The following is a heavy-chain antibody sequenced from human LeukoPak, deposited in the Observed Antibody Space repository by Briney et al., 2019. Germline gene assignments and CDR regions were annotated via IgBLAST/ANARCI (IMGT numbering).Heavy chain of an antibody. CDR2: ISSSSSTI. CDR1: GFTFSSYS. D-gene: IGHD3-10*01. V-gene: IGHV3-48*04. Sequence: PGGSLRLSCAASGFTFSSYSMNWVRQAPGKGLEWVSYISSSSSTIYYADSVKGRFTISRDNAKNSLYLRMNSLRAEDTAVYYCARDYHYYGSGTTEAVIDYWGQGTLVTVSS. CDR3: ARDYHYYGSGTTEAVIDY. J-gene: IGHJ4*02.